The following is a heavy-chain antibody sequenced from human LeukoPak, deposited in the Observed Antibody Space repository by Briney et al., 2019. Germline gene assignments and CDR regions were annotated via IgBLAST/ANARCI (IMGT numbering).Heavy chain of an antibody. D-gene: IGHD6-13*01. CDR2: INPSGGST. V-gene: IGHV1-46*01. CDR1: GYTFTSYY. Sequence: ASVKVSCKASGYTFTSYYMHWVRQAPGQGLEWMGIINPSGGSTSYAQKFQGRVTMTRDMSTSTVYMELSSLRSEDTAVYYCARAGYSSSWYKASYYYYYMGVWGKGTTVTISS. CDR3: ARAGYSSSWYKASYYYYYMGV. J-gene: IGHJ6*03.